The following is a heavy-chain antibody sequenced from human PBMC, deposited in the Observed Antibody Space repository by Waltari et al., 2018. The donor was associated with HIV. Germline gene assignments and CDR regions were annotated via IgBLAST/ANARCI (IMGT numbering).Heavy chain of an antibody. CDR1: GSSFTNYW. CDR2: IYPGDSDT. D-gene: IGHD3-22*01. V-gene: IGHV5-51*03. J-gene: IGHJ4*02. CDR3: ATSRSTYYDTGGYFDY. Sequence: VQLVQSGAEVKKPGESLKISCKASGSSFTNYWIGWVRQMPGKGLEWMGIIYPGDSDTRYSPSFQGQVTISANKSISTAYLQWSSLKASDTAMYYCATSRSTYYDTGGYFDYWGQGTLVTVS.